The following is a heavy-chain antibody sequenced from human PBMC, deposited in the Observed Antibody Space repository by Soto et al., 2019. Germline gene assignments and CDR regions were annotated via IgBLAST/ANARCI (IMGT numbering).Heavy chain of an antibody. D-gene: IGHD3-9*01. V-gene: IGHV7-4-1*01. CDR1: GYTFTSYA. CDR3: AREQDDILTGYYVPHNWFDP. Sequence: ASVKVSCKASGYTFTSYAMNWVRQAPGQGLEWMGWINTNTGNPTYAQGFTGRFVFSLDTSVSTAYLQICSLKAEDTAVYYCAREQDDILTGYYVPHNWFDPWGQGTLVTVSS. CDR2: INTNTGNP. J-gene: IGHJ5*02.